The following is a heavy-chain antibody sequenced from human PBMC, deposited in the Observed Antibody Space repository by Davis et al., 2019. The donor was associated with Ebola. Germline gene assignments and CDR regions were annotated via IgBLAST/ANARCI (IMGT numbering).Heavy chain of an antibody. D-gene: IGHD6-6*01. CDR1: GYTFTSYD. CDR3: AREGSIAAPYGMDV. J-gene: IGHJ6*02. CDR2: MNPNSGNT. Sequence: AASVKVSCKASGYTFTSYDINWVRQATGQGLEWMGWMNPNSGNTGYAQKFQGRVTMTRNTSISTAYMELSSLRSEDTAVYYCAREGSIAAPYGMDVWGQGTTVTVSS. V-gene: IGHV1-8*01.